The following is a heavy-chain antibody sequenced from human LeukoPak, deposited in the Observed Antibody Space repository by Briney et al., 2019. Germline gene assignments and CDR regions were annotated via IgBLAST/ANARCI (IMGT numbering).Heavy chain of an antibody. Sequence: PSETLSLTCTVSGGSISSYYWSWIRQPPGKGLEWIGYIYYSGSTNYNPSLKSRVTISVDTSKNQFSLKLSSVTAADTAVYYCARVHGGLSTTGFDYWGQGTLVTVSS. J-gene: IGHJ4*02. V-gene: IGHV4-59*01. CDR1: GGSISSYY. D-gene: IGHD2/OR15-2a*01. CDR3: ARVHGGLSTTGFDY. CDR2: IYYSGST.